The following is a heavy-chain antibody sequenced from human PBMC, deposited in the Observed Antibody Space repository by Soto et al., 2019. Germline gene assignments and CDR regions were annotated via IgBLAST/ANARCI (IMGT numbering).Heavy chain of an antibody. V-gene: IGHV3-23*01. CDR1: GFTFSSYA. D-gene: IGHD6-13*01. CDR3: AKHSGSSWYVVEGLKEKNWFDP. J-gene: IGHJ5*02. CDR2: ISGSGGST. Sequence: GGSLRLSCAASGFTFSSYAMSWVRQAPGKGLEWVSAISGSGGSTYYADSVKGRFTISRDNSKNTLYLQMNSLRAEDTAVYYCAKHSGSSWYVVEGLKEKNWFDPWGQGTLVTVSS.